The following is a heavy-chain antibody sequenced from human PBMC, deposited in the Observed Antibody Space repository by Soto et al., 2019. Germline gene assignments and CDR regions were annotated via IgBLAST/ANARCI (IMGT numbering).Heavy chain of an antibody. Sequence: GGSLRLSCAASGFTFSSYAMSWVRQAPGKGLEWVSAISGSGGSTYYADSVKGRFTISRDNSKNTLYLQMNSLRAEDTAVYYCAKDMRYSLYNIPNWFDPWGQGTLVTVSS. CDR1: GFTFSSYA. V-gene: IGHV3-23*01. D-gene: IGHD5-18*01. CDR3: AKDMRYSLYNIPNWFDP. J-gene: IGHJ5*02. CDR2: ISGSGGST.